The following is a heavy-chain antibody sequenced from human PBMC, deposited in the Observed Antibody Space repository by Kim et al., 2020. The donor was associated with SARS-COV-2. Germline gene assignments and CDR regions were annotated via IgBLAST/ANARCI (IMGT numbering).Heavy chain of an antibody. CDR2: IIPIFGTA. CDR1: GGTFSSYA. V-gene: IGHV1-69*13. Sequence: SVKVSCKASGGTFSSYAISWVRQAPGQGLEWMGGIIPIFGTANYAQKFQGRVTITADESTSTAYMELSSLRSEDTAVYYCASGGSGYDSDYYYYYGMDVWGQGTTVTVSS. J-gene: IGHJ6*02. CDR3: ASGGSGYDSDYYYYYGMDV. D-gene: IGHD5-12*01.